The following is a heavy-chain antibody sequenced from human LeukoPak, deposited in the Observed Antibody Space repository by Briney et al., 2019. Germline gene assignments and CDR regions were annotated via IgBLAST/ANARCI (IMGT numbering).Heavy chain of an antibody. J-gene: IGHJ1*01. CDR3: AKDWQYYYDSSGYLQH. CDR1: GFTFDDYA. D-gene: IGHD3-22*01. V-gene: IGHV3-43*02. Sequence: GGSLRLSCAASGFTFDDYAMHWVRQAPAKGLEWVSLISGDGGSTYYADSVKGRFTISRDNSKNSLYLQMNSLRTEDTALYYCAKDWQYYYDSSGYLQHWGQGTLVTVSS. CDR2: ISGDGGST.